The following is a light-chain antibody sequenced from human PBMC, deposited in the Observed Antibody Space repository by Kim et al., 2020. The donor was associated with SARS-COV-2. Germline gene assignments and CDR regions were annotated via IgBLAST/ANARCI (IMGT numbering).Light chain of an antibody. CDR2: QAS. J-gene: IGKJ1*01. V-gene: IGKV1-5*03. CDR1: QSISSW. Sequence: DIQMTQSPSTLSASVGDRVTITCRASQSISSWLAWYQQKPGKAPKLLIYQASSLENGVPSRFSGSGSGTEFSLTISSLQPDDFATYYCQQYNSHWTFGQGTKVEI. CDR3: QQYNSHWT.